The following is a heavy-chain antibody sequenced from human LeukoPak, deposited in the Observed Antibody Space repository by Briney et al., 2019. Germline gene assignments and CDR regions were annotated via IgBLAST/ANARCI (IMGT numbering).Heavy chain of an antibody. V-gene: IGHV1-8*03. CDR2: MNPNSGNT. Sequence: ASVKVSCKASGYTFTSYDINWVRQATGQGLEWMGWMNPNSGNTGYAQKFQGRVTITRNTSISTAYMELSSLRSEDTAVYYCARAARRKGGNWFDPWGQGTLVTVSS. CDR3: ARAARRKGGNWFDP. J-gene: IGHJ5*02. CDR1: GYTFTSYD. D-gene: IGHD3-16*01.